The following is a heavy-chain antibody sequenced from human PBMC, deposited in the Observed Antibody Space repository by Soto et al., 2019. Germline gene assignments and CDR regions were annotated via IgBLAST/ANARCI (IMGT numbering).Heavy chain of an antibody. Sequence: QVQLVESGGGVVQPGRSLRLSCSASGFTFSSSAMLWVRQAPGKGLEWVAVITYDGGSQHYSDSVKGRFTISGDNSKDTLYLQLNSLRTDDTAVYYCARDPGATYCGGDCYWDWGQGTLVAVSS. D-gene: IGHD2-21*02. CDR3: ARDPGATYCGGDCYWD. CDR2: ITYDGGSQ. V-gene: IGHV3-30-3*01. CDR1: GFTFSSSA. J-gene: IGHJ4*02.